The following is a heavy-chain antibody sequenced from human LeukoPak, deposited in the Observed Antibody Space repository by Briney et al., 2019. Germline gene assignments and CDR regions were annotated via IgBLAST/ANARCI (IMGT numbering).Heavy chain of an antibody. V-gene: IGHV4-59*01. CDR3: ARNTGGYYDSSGYYFDY. CDR2: IYYSGST. CDR1: GGSIGSYY. Sequence: SETLSLTCTVSGGSIGSYYWSWIRQPPGKGLEWIGYIYYSGSTNYNPSLKSRVTISVDTSKNQFSLKLSSVTAADTAVYYCARNTGGYYDSSGYYFDYWGQGTLVTVSS. D-gene: IGHD3-22*01. J-gene: IGHJ4*02.